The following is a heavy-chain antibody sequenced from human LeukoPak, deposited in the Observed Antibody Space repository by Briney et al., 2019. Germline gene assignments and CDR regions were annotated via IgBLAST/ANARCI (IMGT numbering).Heavy chain of an antibody. CDR1: GASVSTSKFY. J-gene: IGHJ1*01. D-gene: IGHD5-24*01. Sequence: PSETLSLNGSVSGASVSTSKFYWGYIRQPPGKGLEWIGTVYYGGSTYYKPSLKRRVTIDFDTTTNHFPLTLASVTAADTAVYYCARLAGLGRWLQFTHWGQGILVTVSS. CDR3: ARLAGLGRWLQFTH. V-gene: IGHV4-39*02. CDR2: VYYGGST.